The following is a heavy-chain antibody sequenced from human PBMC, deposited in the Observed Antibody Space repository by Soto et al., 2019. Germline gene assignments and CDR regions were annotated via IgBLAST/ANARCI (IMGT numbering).Heavy chain of an antibody. Sequence: GKGLEWIGEIYHSGSTNYNLYHKSRVNIKGDKSKNQLSLKMSSVTAADTAVYYCASWHIAVATVILDCWGQGTLVTVSS. J-gene: IGHJ4*02. CDR3: ASWHIAVATVILDC. CDR2: IYHSGST. V-gene: IGHV4-4*02. D-gene: IGHD6-13*01.